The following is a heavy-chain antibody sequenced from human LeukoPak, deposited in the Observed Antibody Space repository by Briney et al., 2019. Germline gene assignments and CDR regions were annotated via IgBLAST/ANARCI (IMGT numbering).Heavy chain of an antibody. D-gene: IGHD1-26*01. CDR3: ARGSPSGYYYYYGMDV. J-gene: IGHJ6*02. Sequence: ASVKVSCKASGYTFTSYDINWVRQATGQGLEWMGWMNPNSGNTGYAQKFQGRATMTRNTSISTAYMELSSLRSEDTAVYYCARGSPSGYYYYYGMDVWGQGTTVTVSS. CDR1: GYTFTSYD. CDR2: MNPNSGNT. V-gene: IGHV1-8*01.